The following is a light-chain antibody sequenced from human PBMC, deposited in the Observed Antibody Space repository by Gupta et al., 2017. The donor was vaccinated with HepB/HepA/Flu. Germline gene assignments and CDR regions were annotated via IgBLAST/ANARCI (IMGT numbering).Light chain of an antibody. CDR3: CSYAGSETLV. V-gene: IGLV2-23*02. Sequence: QSALTQHASVSGSPGQSITISCTGTSSDVGSYDFVTWYQQHPGKAPKLLVYEVTKRPSGVSYRFSGSKSGNTASLTIYGIQSEDEADYYCCSYAGSETLVFCGGTKLTVL. CDR1: SSDVGSYDF. CDR2: EVT. J-gene: IGLJ3*02.